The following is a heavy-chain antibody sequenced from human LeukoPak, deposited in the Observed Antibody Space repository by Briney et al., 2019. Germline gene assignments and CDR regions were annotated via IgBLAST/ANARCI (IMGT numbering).Heavy chain of an antibody. V-gene: IGHV3-43*02. D-gene: IGHD3-10*01. J-gene: IGHJ6*03. CDR1: GFTFDDYA. CDR3: AKDPIPYGRSYYYMDV. Sequence: PGGSLRLSCAASGFTFDDYAMHWVRQAPGEGLEWVSLISGGGGSTYYADSVKGRFTVSRDNSKNSLYLHMSSLRTEDTALFYCAKDPIPYGRSYYYMDVWGKGTTVTVSS. CDR2: ISGGGGST.